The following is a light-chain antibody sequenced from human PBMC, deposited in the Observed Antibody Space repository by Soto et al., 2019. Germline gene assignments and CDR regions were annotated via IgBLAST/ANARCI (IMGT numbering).Light chain of an antibody. CDR1: QSISIS. CDR3: QPYRRFWT. CDR2: KAS. J-gene: IGKJ1*01. V-gene: IGKV1-5*03. Sequence: DIQMTQSPSTLSASVGDRVTITCRASQSISISLAWYQEKPGKAPKLLIYKASRLASGVPSRFSGRGSGTEFTLTVGSLQADDFATYYCQPYRRFWTFGQGTKVEIK.